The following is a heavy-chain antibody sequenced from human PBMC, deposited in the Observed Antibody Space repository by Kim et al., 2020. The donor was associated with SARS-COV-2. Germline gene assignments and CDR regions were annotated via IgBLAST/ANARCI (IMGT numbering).Heavy chain of an antibody. CDR1: GFMFSSYD. CDR3: AISHALWRESFYY. CDR2: ISGSGGRT. D-gene: IGHD3-16*01. Sequence: GGSLRLSCAASGFMFSSYDMSWVRQTPGKGLEWVSTISGSGGRTDYTDSVKGRFTISRDNSKNTLYLQMNSLTTEDTAVYYCAISHALWRESFYYWGQGTLVTVSS. J-gene: IGHJ4*02. V-gene: IGHV3-23*01.